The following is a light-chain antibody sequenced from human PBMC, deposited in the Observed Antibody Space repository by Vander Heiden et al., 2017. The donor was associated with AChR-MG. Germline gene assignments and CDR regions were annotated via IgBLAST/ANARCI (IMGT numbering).Light chain of an antibody. V-gene: IGKV2-28*01. J-gene: IGKJ1*01. CDR2: LGS. Sequence: DIVMTQSPLPLPVNFGEPASISCRSSQSLLHTNGFNYLDWYMQKPGQSPQLLIYLGSNRASGVPDRFSANESGTDFTLKISRVEPEDVGVYYCMQALQTPTFGQGTKVEI. CDR1: QSLLHTNGFNY. CDR3: MQALQTPT.